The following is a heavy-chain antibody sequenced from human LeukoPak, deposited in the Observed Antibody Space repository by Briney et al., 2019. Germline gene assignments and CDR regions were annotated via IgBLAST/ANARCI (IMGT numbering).Heavy chain of an antibody. D-gene: IGHD1-26*01. CDR2: TNPSGGST. V-gene: IGHV1-46*01. CDR1: GYTFTGYY. Sequence: ASVKVSCKASGYTFTGYYMHWVRQAPGQGLEWMGITNPSGGSTSYAQKFQGRVTMTRDTSTSTVYMELSSLRSEDTAVYYCARVRGSYFDYWGQGTLVTVSS. CDR3: ARVRGSYFDY. J-gene: IGHJ4*02.